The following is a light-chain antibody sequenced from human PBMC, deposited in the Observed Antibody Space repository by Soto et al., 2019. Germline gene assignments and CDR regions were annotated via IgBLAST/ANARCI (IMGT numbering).Light chain of an antibody. Sequence: DIPMTQSPSSLSASVGDTVTINCRASQGISNFLAWYQQKPGNIPELLIYDASTLHSGVPSRFSGSGSGADFTLTISSLQPEDVATYFCQEHHRGPFTFGPGTKVDIK. CDR1: QGISNF. J-gene: IGKJ3*01. CDR3: QEHHRGPFT. CDR2: DAS. V-gene: IGKV1-27*01.